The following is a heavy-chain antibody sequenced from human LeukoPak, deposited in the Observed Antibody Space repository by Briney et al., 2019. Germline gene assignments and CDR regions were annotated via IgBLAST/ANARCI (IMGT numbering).Heavy chain of an antibody. J-gene: IGHJ4*02. Sequence: GGSLRLSCAASGFTFSSYSMNWVRQAPGKGLEWVSSISSSSSYIYYADSVKGRFTISRDNAKNSLYLQMNSLRAEDTAVYYCASLGVEMATILGPRTGAYWGQGTLVTVSS. V-gene: IGHV3-21*04. CDR2: ISSSSSYI. CDR1: GFTFSSYS. D-gene: IGHD5-24*01. CDR3: ASLGVEMATILGPRTGAY.